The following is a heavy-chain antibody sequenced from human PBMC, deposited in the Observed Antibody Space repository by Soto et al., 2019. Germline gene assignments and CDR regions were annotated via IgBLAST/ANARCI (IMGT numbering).Heavy chain of an antibody. Sequence: GGSLRLSCAASGFTFSSCAMTWVRQAPGMGLQWVSAISDSGGSTYYADSVRGRFTISRDNSKNTLYLQLNSLGAEDTAVYYCAKDKPAAGSQWLVPIWRRGTLVTVSS. D-gene: IGHD6-19*01. J-gene: IGHJ4*02. CDR1: GFTFSSCA. CDR3: AKDKPAAGSQWLVPI. V-gene: IGHV3-23*01. CDR2: ISDSGGST.